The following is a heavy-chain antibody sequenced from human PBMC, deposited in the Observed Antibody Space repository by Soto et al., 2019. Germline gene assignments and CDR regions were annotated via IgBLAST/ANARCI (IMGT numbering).Heavy chain of an antibody. CDR1: GGSFSGYY. CDR2: INHSGST. D-gene: IGHD1-1*01. J-gene: IGHJ4*02. V-gene: IGHV4-34*01. CDR3: ARGSKVRGSTGNEYYFDY. Sequence: SETLSLTCAVYGGSFSGYYWSWIRQPPGKGLEWIGEINHSGSTNYNPSLKSRVTISVDTSKNQFSLKLSSVTAADTAVYYCARGSKVRGSTGNEYYFDYWGQGTLVTVSS.